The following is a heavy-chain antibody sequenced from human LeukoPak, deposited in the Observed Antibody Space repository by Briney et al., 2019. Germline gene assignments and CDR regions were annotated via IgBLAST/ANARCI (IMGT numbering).Heavy chain of an antibody. Sequence: PGGSLRLSCAASGFTFSNYAMHWVRQAPGKGLECVSAISSNGGTTYYANSVKGRFTISRDNSKNTLYLQMGSLRAEDMAVYYCARDLYWGAFDYWGQGTLVTVSS. D-gene: IGHD1-26*01. CDR2: ISSNGGTT. CDR3: ARDLYWGAFDY. V-gene: IGHV3-64*01. J-gene: IGHJ4*02. CDR1: GFTFSNYA.